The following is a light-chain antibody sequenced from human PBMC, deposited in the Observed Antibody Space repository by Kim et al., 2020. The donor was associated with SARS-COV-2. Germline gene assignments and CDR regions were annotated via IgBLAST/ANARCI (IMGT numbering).Light chain of an antibody. Sequence: DIQMTQSPSSLSASLGDRITITCRSSESINIYLNWYQQKPGKGPKLLIYSASSLQSGVPSRFGGSGSGTDFSLTITSLQPEDFATYYCQQTYVSPPTFGGGTKVDIK. CDR3: QQTYVSPPT. V-gene: IGKV1-39*01. CDR1: ESINIY. CDR2: SAS. J-gene: IGKJ4*01.